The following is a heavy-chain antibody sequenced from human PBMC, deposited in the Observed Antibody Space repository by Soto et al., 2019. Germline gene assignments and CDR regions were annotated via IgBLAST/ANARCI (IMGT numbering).Heavy chain of an antibody. V-gene: IGHV1-69*06. D-gene: IGHD6-13*01. J-gene: IGHJ4*02. CDR2: IIPIFGTA. CDR1: GGTFSSYA. Sequence: ASVKVSCKASGGTFSSYAISWVRQAPGQGLEWMGGIIPIFGTANYAQKFQGRVTITADKSTSTAYMELSSLRSEDTAVYYCASSPKGIAAAGTGYWGQGTLVTVSS. CDR3: ASSPKGIAAAGTGY.